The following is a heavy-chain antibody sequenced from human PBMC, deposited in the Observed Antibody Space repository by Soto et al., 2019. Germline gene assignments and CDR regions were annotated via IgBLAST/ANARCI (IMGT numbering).Heavy chain of an antibody. J-gene: IGHJ2*01. D-gene: IGHD1-20*01. CDR1: GFTFSSYG. V-gene: IGHV3-30*18. Sequence: PGGSLRLSCAASGFTFSSYGMHWVRQAPGKGLEWVAVISYDGSNKYYADSVKGRFTISRDNSKNTLYLQMNSLRAEDTAVYYCAKDITGTTDWYFDLWGRGTLVTVSS. CDR3: AKDITGTTDWYFDL. CDR2: ISYDGSNK.